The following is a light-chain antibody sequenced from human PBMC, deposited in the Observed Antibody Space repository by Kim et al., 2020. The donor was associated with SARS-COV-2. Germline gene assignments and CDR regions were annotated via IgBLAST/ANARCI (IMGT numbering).Light chain of an antibody. CDR1: SLRSYY. CDR2: GKN. J-gene: IGLJ2*01. CDR3: NSRDSSGNLV. Sequence: SSELTQDPAVSVALGQTVRITCQGDSLRSYYASWYQQKPGQSPVLGIYGKNNRPSGIPDRFPGSSSGNTASLTITGAQAEDEADYYCNSRDSSGNLVFGG. V-gene: IGLV3-19*01.